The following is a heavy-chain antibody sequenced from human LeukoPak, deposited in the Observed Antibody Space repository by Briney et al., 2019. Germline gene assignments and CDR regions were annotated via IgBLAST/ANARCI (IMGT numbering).Heavy chain of an antibody. D-gene: IGHD3-22*01. V-gene: IGHV3-23*01. CDR1: GFTFSSYA. Sequence: GASLRLSCAASGFTFSSYAMSWVRQAPGKGLEWVSSISGSGGSTYYADSVEGRFTISRDNSKNTLYLPMNSLRAEDTAVYYCAKIVSYYYDSSGYRGYFDYWGQGTLVTVSS. CDR2: ISGSGGST. J-gene: IGHJ4*02. CDR3: AKIVSYYYDSSGYRGYFDY.